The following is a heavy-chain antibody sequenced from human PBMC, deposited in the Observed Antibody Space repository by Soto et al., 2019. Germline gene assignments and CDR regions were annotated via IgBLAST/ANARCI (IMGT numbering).Heavy chain of an antibody. CDR2: VNHSGST. CDR3: AGTGPTYGFDV. Sequence: QVQLQQWGAGLLKPSETLSLTCAVYGGSFSGYYWSWIRQPPGKGLEWIGEVNHSGSTTYNSSLKSRVTISVDTAGYQFSLRLPSATAADTAVYFCAGTGPTYGFDVWGQGTLVIVSS. CDR1: GGSFSGYY. V-gene: IGHV4-34*01. J-gene: IGHJ3*01. D-gene: IGHD2-8*02.